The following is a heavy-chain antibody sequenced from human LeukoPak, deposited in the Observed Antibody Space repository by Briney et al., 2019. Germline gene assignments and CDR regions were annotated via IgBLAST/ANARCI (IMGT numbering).Heavy chain of an antibody. D-gene: IGHD6-19*01. V-gene: IGHV4-4*07. CDR2: IYTSGST. J-gene: IGHJ1*01. CDR1: GGSISSYY. Sequence: PSETLSLTCTVSGGSISSYYWSWIRQPAGKGLEWIGRIYTSGSTNYNPSLKSRVTMSVDTSKNQFSLKLSSVTAADTAVYYCARERLRGSSGQHFQHWGQGTLVTVSS. CDR3: ARERLRGSSGQHFQH.